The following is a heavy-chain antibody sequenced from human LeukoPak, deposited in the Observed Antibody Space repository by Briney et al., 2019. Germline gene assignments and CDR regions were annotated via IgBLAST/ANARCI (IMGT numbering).Heavy chain of an antibody. V-gene: IGHV3-21*01. Sequence: PGGSLRLSCAASGFTFSSYSMNWVRQAPGKGLEWVSSISSSSSYIYYADSVKGRFTISRDNAKNPLYLQMNSLRAEDTAVYYCARDDYFGSGSYREGGYNWLDPWGQGTLVTVSS. CDR3: ARDDYFGSGSYREGGYNWLDP. D-gene: IGHD3-10*01. CDR1: GFTFSSYS. CDR2: ISSSSSYI. J-gene: IGHJ5*02.